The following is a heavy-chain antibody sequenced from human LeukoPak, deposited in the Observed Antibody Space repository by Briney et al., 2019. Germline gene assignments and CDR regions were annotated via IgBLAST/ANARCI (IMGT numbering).Heavy chain of an antibody. V-gene: IGHV1-46*01. D-gene: IGHD4-17*01. J-gene: IGHJ6*03. CDR3: ARDMVGAGSPYGYYYYMDV. Sequence: ASVKVSCKASGYTFTSYYMHWVRQAPGQGLEWMGIINPSGGSTSYAQKFQGRVTMTRDTSTSTVYMELSSLRSEDTAVYYCARDMVGAGSPYGYYYYMDVWGKGTTVTISS. CDR1: GYTFTSYY. CDR2: INPSGGST.